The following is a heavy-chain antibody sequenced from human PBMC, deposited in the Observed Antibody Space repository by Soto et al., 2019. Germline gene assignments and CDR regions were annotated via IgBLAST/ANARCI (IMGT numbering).Heavy chain of an antibody. CDR3: AHDTTSGSYWVY. Sequence: QITLKESGPTLVKPTQTLTLTCTFSGFSLSNSGVGMGWIRQPPGRALEWLALIYWDDDKRYSPSLKNRLTITKDTSKNQVVLTMTNMDPVDTATYYCAHDTTSGSYWVYWGQGILVTVSS. CDR2: IYWDDDK. CDR1: GFSLSNSGVG. D-gene: IGHD1-26*01. V-gene: IGHV2-5*02. J-gene: IGHJ4*02.